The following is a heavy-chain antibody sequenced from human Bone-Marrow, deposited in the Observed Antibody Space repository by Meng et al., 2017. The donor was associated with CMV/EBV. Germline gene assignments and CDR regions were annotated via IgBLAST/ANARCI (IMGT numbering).Heavy chain of an antibody. D-gene: IGHD3-3*01. J-gene: IGHJ6*02. CDR3: ARRSGYYYYYYYGMDV. CDR1: GGSFSGYY. V-gene: IGHV4-34*01. Sequence: GSLRLSCAVYGGSFSGYYWSLIRQPPGKGLEWIGEINHSGSTNYNPSLKSRVTISVDTSKNQFSLKLSSVTAADTAVYYCARRSGYYYYYYYGMDVWGQGTTVTVSS. CDR2: INHSGST.